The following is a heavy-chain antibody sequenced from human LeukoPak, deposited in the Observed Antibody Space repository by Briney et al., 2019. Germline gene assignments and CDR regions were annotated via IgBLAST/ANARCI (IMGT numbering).Heavy chain of an antibody. J-gene: IGHJ4*02. CDR3: ARGRLRYYFDY. Sequence: SETLSLTCTVSGGSISSYYWSWIRQPPGKGLEWIGYIYYSGSTNYNPSLKSRVTISVDTSKNQFSLKLSSVTAADTAVYYCARGRLRYYFDYWGQGTLVTVSS. V-gene: IGHV4-59*01. D-gene: IGHD4-17*01. CDR2: IYYSGST. CDR1: GGSISSYY.